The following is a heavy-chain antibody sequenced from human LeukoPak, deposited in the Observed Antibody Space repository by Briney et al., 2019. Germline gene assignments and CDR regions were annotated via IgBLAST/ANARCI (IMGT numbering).Heavy chain of an antibody. CDR1: GYTFTNYD. J-gene: IGHJ6*03. D-gene: IGHD1-1*01. CDR2: MNPNSGTT. Sequence: ASVKVSCKASGYTFTNYDINWVRQATGQGLEWMGWMNPNSGTTGYAQKFLGRVTITRNTSISTTYMELSSLRSEDTAMYYCARGRSPGTSMEYYYMDVWGKGTTVTVSS. CDR3: ARGRSPGTSMEYYYMDV. V-gene: IGHV1-8*03.